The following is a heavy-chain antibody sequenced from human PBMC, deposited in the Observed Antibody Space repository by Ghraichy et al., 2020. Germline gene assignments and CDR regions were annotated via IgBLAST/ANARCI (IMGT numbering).Heavy chain of an antibody. V-gene: IGHV3-23*01. CDR2: ISGGGGST. Sequence: GGSLRLSCAASGFTFSSYALSWVRQSPGKGLEWVSTISGGGGSTYYADSVKGRFTISRDNSKNTLHLRMNSGRSEDTAIYYCAKGQIFWSGYNGMDVWGQGTTVTVSS. CDR1: GFTFSSYA. CDR3: AKGQIFWSGYNGMDV. D-gene: IGHD3-3*01. J-gene: IGHJ6*02.